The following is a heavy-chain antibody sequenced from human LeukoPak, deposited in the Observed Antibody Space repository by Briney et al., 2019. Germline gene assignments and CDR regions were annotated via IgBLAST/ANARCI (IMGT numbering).Heavy chain of an antibody. V-gene: IGHV3-23*01. Sequence: GGSLRLSCVASGFPFRSYALAWVRLAAGKGLECVSVISDESETTYSDSVKGRFTISRDNSKNTLYLQMNSLRAEDTAVYYCARAAMVRGVDYFDSWGQGTLVTVSS. D-gene: IGHD3-10*01. CDR1: GFPFRSYA. J-gene: IGHJ4*02. CDR2: ISDESETT. CDR3: ARAAMVRGVDYFDS.